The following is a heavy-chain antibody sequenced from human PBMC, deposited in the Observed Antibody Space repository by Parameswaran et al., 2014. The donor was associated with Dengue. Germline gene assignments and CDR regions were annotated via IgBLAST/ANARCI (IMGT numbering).Heavy chain of an antibody. Sequence: WIRQPPGKGLEWIGSIYYSGSTYYNPSLKSRVTISVDTSKNQFSLKLSSVTAADTAVYYCARELQRGAYYYGMDVWGQGTTVTVSS. J-gene: IGHJ6*02. V-gene: IGHV4-39*02. CDR3: ARELQRGAYYYGMDV. CDR2: IYYSGST. D-gene: IGHD1-1*01.